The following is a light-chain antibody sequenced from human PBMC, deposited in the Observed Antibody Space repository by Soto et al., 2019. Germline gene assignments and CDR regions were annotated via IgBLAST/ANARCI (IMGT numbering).Light chain of an antibody. CDR3: QQTYSTPPT. J-gene: IGKJ1*01. Sequence: DIQMTQSPSSLSASVGDRVTITCRASQSISTYLNWYQQKVGLAPELLIFAASSLQSGVPSRFSGSGSGTDFTLTISSLQPEDFATYYCQQTYSTPPTFGQGTKVEIK. CDR1: QSISTY. V-gene: IGKV1-39*01. CDR2: AAS.